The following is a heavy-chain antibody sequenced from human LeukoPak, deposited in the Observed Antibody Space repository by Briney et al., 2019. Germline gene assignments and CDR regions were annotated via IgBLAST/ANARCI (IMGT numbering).Heavy chain of an antibody. Sequence: LETLSLTCTVSGGSISSGSYYWGWIRQPPGKGLGWIGSIYYSGSTYYNPSLKSRVTISGDTSKNQFSLKLRSVTAADTAVYYCARDKTFEVVNYFENWGQGTLVTVSS. CDR2: IYYSGST. D-gene: IGHD3-3*01. CDR1: GGSISSGSYY. CDR3: ARDKTFEVVNYFEN. V-gene: IGHV4-39*07. J-gene: IGHJ4*02.